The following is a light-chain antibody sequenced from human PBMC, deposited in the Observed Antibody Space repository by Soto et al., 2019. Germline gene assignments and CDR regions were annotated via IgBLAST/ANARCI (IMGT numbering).Light chain of an antibody. CDR2: GVS. J-gene: IGKJ1*01. CDR1: QSVSSSF. Sequence: DIVLTQSPGSLSLSQGERVTLSCRASQSVSSSFLAWYQQKPGQAPRLLIYGVSRRATGIPDRFTGSGSGTDFTLTISRLEPADFAVYYCQQYDSSLTFGLGTKVEIK. CDR3: QQYDSSLT. V-gene: IGKV3-20*01.